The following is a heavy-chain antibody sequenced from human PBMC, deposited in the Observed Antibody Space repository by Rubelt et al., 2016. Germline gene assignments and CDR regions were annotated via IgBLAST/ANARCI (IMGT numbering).Heavy chain of an antibody. D-gene: IGHD2-8*01. CDR2: ISGNGRST. V-gene: IGHV3-43*02. CDR3: AKDIMGTTPNRGFDI. Sequence: QRGGLEWVSLISGNGRSTYDADSVKGRFTISRDNAKNSLYLQMNSLRAEDTALYYCAKDIMGTTPNRGFDIWGQGTMVTVSS. J-gene: IGHJ3*02.